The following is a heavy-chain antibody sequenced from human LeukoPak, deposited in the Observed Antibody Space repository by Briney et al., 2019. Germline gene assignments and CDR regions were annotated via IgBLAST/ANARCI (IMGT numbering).Heavy chain of an antibody. CDR3: ARSTEVVVPAAIPPAFDY. CDR2: IYYSGST. J-gene: IGHJ4*02. Sequence: SETLSLTCTVSGGSISSYYWSWIRQPPGKGLEWIGYIYYSGSTNYNSSLKSRVTISVDTSKNQFSLKLSSVTAADTAVYYCARSTEVVVPAAIPPAFDYWGQGTLVTVSS. V-gene: IGHV4-59*01. CDR1: GGSISSYY. D-gene: IGHD2-2*02.